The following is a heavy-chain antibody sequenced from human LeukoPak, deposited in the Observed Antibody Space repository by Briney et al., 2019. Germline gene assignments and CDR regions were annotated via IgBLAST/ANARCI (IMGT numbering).Heavy chain of an antibody. J-gene: IGHJ2*01. Sequence: GSLRLSCAVSGFTLSDHYMDWVRQAPGKGLEWIGTIYYSGSTYYNPSLQSRVTISVDTSKNQFSLKLRSVTAADTAVYYCAGPPLDYVWGKAHPKYYWYFDLWGRGTLVTVSS. CDR2: IYYSGST. D-gene: IGHD3-16*01. CDR3: AGPPLDYVWGKAHPKYYWYFDL. CDR1: GFTLSDHY. V-gene: IGHV4-38-2*01.